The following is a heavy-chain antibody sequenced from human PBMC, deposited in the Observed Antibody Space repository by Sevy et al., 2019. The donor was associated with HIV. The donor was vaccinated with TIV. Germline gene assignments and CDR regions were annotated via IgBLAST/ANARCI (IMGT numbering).Heavy chain of an antibody. J-gene: IGHJ6*02. CDR3: ARENRENYYGMDV. D-gene: IGHD1-26*01. CDR2: ISAYNGNT. V-gene: IGHV1-18*01. CDR1: GYTFTSYG. Sequence: ASVKVSCKASGYTFTSYGISWVRQAPGQGLEWMGWISAYNGNTNYAHKLQGRVTMTTDTSTSTAYMELRSLRSDDTAVYYWARENRENYYGMDVWGQGTTVTVSS.